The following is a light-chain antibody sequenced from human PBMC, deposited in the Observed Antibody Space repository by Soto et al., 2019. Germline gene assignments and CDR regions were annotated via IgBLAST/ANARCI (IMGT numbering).Light chain of an antibody. Sequence: AIQMTQSPSSLSASVGDRVTITCRASQDIRNDLGWYQQKPGEAPQLLIYAASHLQSGVPSRFSGSGSGTDFTLTISSXQPEDFXTYYCLHXXTYPRTVGQGTKVDIK. CDR3: LHXXTYPRT. V-gene: IGKV1-6*01. CDR1: QDIRND. J-gene: IGKJ1*01. CDR2: AAS.